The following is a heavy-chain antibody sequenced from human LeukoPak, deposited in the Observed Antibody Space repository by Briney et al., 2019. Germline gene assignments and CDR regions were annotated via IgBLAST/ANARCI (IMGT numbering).Heavy chain of an antibody. Sequence: SVKVSCKASGYTFTSYDINWVRQATGQGLEWMGWMNPNSGNTGYAQKFQGRVTMTRNTSINTAYRELSSLRSENTAVYYCAREVTQAFDIWGQGTMVTVSS. D-gene: IGHD2-21*02. CDR2: MNPNSGNT. V-gene: IGHV1-8*01. CDR3: AREVTQAFDI. J-gene: IGHJ3*02. CDR1: GYTFTSYD.